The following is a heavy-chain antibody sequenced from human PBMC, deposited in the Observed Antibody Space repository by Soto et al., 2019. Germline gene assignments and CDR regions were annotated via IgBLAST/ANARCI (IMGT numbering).Heavy chain of an antibody. J-gene: IGHJ6*02. D-gene: IGHD2-2*01. Sequence: PSETLSLTCTVSGGSISSGGYYWGWIRQHPGKGLEWIGYIYYSGSTYYNPSLKSRVTISVDTSKNQFSLKLSSVTAADTAVYYCARGGVVVPAAPNDYYYYYGMDVWGQGTTVTVSS. CDR2: IYYSGST. V-gene: IGHV4-31*03. CDR3: ARGGVVVPAAPNDYYYYYGMDV. CDR1: GGSISSGGYY.